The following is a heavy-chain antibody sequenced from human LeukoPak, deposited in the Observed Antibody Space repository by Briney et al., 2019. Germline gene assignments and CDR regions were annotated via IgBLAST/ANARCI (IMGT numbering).Heavy chain of an antibody. V-gene: IGHV1-24*01. CDR1: GYTLTELS. D-gene: IGHD5-12*01. Sequence: ASVKVSCKVSGYTLTELSMHWLRQAPGKGLEWMGGFDPEDGETIYAQKFQGRVTMTEDTSTDTAYMELSSLRSEDTAVYYCAIKSGSYYYYYMDVWGKGTTVTVSS. CDR3: AIKSGSYYYYYMDV. CDR2: FDPEDGET. J-gene: IGHJ6*03.